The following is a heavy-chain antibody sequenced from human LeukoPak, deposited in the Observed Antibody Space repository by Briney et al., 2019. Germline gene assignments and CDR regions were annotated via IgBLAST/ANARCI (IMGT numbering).Heavy chain of an antibody. CDR3: ARVREMATRDFDY. CDR1: GFTFSSYS. D-gene: IGHD5-24*01. CDR2: ISSSSDYI. Sequence: GGSLRLSCAASGFTFSSYSMNWVRQAPGKGLEGVLCISSSSDYIYYADSVKGRFTISRDNAKNSLYLQMNSLRAEDTAVYYCARVREMATRDFDYWGQGTLVTVSS. J-gene: IGHJ4*02. V-gene: IGHV3-21*01.